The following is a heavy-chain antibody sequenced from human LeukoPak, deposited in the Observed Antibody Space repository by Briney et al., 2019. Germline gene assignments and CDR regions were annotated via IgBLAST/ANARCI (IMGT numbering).Heavy chain of an antibody. CDR1: GGSISSSSYY. D-gene: IGHD3-3*01. CDR3: ARVTIFGVVIARMDV. V-gene: IGHV4-39*07. CDR2: IYYSGST. Sequence: SETLSLTCTVSGGSISSSSYYWGWIRQPPGKGLEWIGSIYYSGSTYYNPSLKSRVTISVDTSKNQFSLKLSSVTAADTAVYYCARVTIFGVVIARMDVWGKGTTVTVSS. J-gene: IGHJ6*03.